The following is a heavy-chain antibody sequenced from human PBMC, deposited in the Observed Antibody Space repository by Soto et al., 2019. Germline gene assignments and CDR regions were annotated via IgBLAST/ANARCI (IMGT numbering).Heavy chain of an antibody. CDR3: ARAYLRGGFDY. V-gene: IGHV4-31*03. CDR1: GGSISSGGYY. Sequence: KTSETLSLTCTVPGGSISSGGYYWSWIRQHPGKGLEWIGYIYYSGSTYYNPSLNSRVTISVDTSKNQFSLKLSSVTAADTAVYYCARAYLRGGFDYWGQGTLVTVSS. D-gene: IGHD3-10*01. J-gene: IGHJ4*02. CDR2: IYYSGST.